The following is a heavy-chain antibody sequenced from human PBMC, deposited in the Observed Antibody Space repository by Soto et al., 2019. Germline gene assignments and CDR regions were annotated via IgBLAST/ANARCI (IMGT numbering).Heavy chain of an antibody. V-gene: IGHV5-51*01. D-gene: IGHD2-2*01. CDR1: GYSFTSYW. J-gene: IGHJ6*02. Sequence: PGESLKISCKGSGYSFTSYWIGWVRQMPGKGLEWMGIIYPGDSDTRYSPSFQGQVTISADKSISTAYLQWSSLKASDTAMYYCARLQGVPAAMFNYYYSYGMDVWGQGTTVTVSS. CDR3: ARLQGVPAAMFNYYYSYGMDV. CDR2: IYPGDSDT.